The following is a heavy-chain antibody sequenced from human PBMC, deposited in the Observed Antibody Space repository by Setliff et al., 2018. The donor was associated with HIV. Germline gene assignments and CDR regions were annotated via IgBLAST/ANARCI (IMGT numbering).Heavy chain of an antibody. D-gene: IGHD2-2*01. Sequence: GGSLRLSCAASGFTFSSYWMSWVRQAPGKGLEWVSSISSNSSYIYYADSVKGRFTISRDNAKNSLYLQMNSLRAEDTAVYYCARGYCSSTTCLYYFDYWGQGTLVTVSS. J-gene: IGHJ4*02. V-gene: IGHV3-21*01. CDR2: ISSNSSYI. CDR3: ARGYCSSTTCLYYFDY. CDR1: GFTFSSYW.